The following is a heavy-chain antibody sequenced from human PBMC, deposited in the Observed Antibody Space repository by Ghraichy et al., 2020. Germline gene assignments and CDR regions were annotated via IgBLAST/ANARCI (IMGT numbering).Heavy chain of an antibody. Sequence: GGSLRLSCAASGFTFSSYSMNWVRQAPGKGLEWVSCISSSSSTIYYADSVKGRFTISRDNAKNSLYLQMNSLRDEDTAVYYCARDLRRTWSGYYDYWGQGTLVTVSS. CDR2: ISSSSSTI. J-gene: IGHJ4*02. V-gene: IGHV3-48*02. CDR1: GFTFSSYS. CDR3: ARDLRRTWSGYYDY. D-gene: IGHD3-3*01.